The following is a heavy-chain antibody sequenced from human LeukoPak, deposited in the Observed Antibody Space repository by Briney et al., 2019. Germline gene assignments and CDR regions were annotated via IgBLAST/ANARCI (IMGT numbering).Heavy chain of an antibody. D-gene: IGHD2/OR15-2a*01. CDR1: GYTFTSYY. J-gene: IGHJ3*02. V-gene: IGHV1-46*01. Sequence: GASVKVSCKASGYTFTSYYMHWVRQAPGQGLEWMGIIIPSGGSTIYAQKFQGRVTMTRDTSTSTVYMELSSLRSEDTAVYYCARSMPGIDAFDIWGQGTMVTVSS. CDR3: ARSMPGIDAFDI. CDR2: IIPSGGST.